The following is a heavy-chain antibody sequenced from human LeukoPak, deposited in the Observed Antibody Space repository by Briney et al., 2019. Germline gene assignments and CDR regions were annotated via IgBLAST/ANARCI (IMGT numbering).Heavy chain of an antibody. Sequence: GGSLRLSCAASGFTVSSNYMSWVRQAPGKGLEWVSVIYSGGSTYYADSVKGRFTISRDNSKNTLYLQINSLRAEDTAVYYCARDHGSGSYYYYYGMDVWGQGTTVTVSS. V-gene: IGHV3-53*01. D-gene: IGHD3-10*01. J-gene: IGHJ6*02. CDR1: GFTVSSNY. CDR2: IYSGGST. CDR3: ARDHGSGSYYYYYGMDV.